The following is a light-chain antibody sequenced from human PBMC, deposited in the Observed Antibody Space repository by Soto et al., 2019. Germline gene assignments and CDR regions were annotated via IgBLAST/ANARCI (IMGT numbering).Light chain of an antibody. CDR1: QSVSSY. V-gene: IGKV3-11*01. CDR2: DAS. J-gene: IGKJ5*01. CDR3: QQRSNWPIT. Sequence: EILLTQSPGTLSLSPGERATLSCRASQSVSSYLAWYQQKPGQAPRLLIYDASNRATGIPARFSGGGSGTDFTLTISSLEPADFAVYYCQQRSNWPITFGQGTRLEIK.